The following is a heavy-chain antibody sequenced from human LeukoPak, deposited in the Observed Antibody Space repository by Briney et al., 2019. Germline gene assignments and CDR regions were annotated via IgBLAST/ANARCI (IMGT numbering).Heavy chain of an antibody. CDR2: IRWDGGSI. J-gene: IGHJ3*02. Sequence: GRSLRLSCAASGFTFDDYAMHWVRHAPGKGLEWVSGIRWDGGSIGYADSVKGRFTISRDNAKNSLYLQMNSLRAEDTALYYCAKDIAPRYYYDGSGYYDDAFDIWGQGTMVTVSS. CDR1: GFTFDDYA. D-gene: IGHD3-22*01. V-gene: IGHV3-9*01. CDR3: AKDIAPRYYYDGSGYYDDAFDI.